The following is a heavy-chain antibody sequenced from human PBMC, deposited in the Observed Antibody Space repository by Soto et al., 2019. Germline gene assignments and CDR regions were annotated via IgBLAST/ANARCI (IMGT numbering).Heavy chain of an antibody. V-gene: IGHV1-18*01. D-gene: IGHD2-8*01. Sequence: ASVKVSCKASGHTLTSYGVNWVRQAPGQGLEWMGWIRSYNNSTNYAQKLQGRVTMTTDTSTNTAYMELRSLRSDDTAVYYCARHGNGDDYWGQGTLVTVSS. J-gene: IGHJ4*02. CDR3: ARHGNGDDY. CDR2: IRSYNNST. CDR1: GHTLTSYG.